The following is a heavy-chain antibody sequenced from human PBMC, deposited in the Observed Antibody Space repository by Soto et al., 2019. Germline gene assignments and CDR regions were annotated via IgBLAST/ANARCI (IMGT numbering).Heavy chain of an antibody. J-gene: IGHJ5*01. V-gene: IGHV4-59*01. CDR2: IYYSGST. CDR1: GGSISSYY. CDR3: ARVGSGSYYSWVRWFDS. Sequence: SETLSLSCTVSGGSISSYYWSWIRQPPGKGLEWIGYIYYSGSTNYNPSLKSRVTISVDTSKNQFSLKLSSVTAADTAVYYCARVGSGSYYSWVRWFDSWGQGTLVTVS. D-gene: IGHD3-10*01.